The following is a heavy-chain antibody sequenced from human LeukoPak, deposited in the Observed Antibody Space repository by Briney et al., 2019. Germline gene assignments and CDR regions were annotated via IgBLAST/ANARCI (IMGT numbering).Heavy chain of an antibody. J-gene: IGHJ3*02. V-gene: IGHV3-48*02. Sequence: LGGSLRLPCAASGFTFSSYSMNWVRQAPGKGLEWVSYINIISSEIYYGDSVKGRFTISTDNAKNSVYLQMNSLRDEDTAMYYCARDRAYAFDNWGQGTMVTVSS. CDR3: ARDRAYAFDN. D-gene: IGHD3-10*01. CDR2: INIISSEI. CDR1: GFTFSSYS.